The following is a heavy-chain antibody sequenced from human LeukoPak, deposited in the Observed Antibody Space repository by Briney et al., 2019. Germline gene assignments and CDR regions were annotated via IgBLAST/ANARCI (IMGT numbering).Heavy chain of an antibody. Sequence: PSETLSLTCTVSGGSISSSSYYWGWLRQPQGKGLEWIVSIYYSGSTYYNSSLKSRVTISVDTSKNQFSLKLSSVTAADTAVYYCARGSAYYDSSGYYYETFNWFDPWGQGTLVTVSS. CDR2: IYYSGST. V-gene: IGHV4-39*01. CDR3: ARGSAYYDSSGYYYETFNWFDP. J-gene: IGHJ5*02. CDR1: GGSISSSSYY. D-gene: IGHD3-22*01.